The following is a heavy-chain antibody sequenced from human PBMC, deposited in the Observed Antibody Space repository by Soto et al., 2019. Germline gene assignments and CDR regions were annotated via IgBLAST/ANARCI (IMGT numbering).Heavy chain of an antibody. CDR1: GYTFTSYG. D-gene: IGHD6-13*01. CDR3: ARGGSSSWYVSGYYYYGMDV. V-gene: IGHV1-18*01. J-gene: IGHJ6*02. CDR2: ISAYNGNT. Sequence: VKVSCKASGYTFTSYGISWVRQAPGQGLEWMGWISAYNGNTNYAQKLQGRVTMTTDTSTSTAYMELRSLRSDDTAVYYCARGGSSSWYVSGYYYYGMDVWGQGTTVTVSS.